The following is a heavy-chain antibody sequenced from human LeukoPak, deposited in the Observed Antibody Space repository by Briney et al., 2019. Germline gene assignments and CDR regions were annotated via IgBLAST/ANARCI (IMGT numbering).Heavy chain of an antibody. Sequence: PGRSLRLFCGASGFTFSSYGMHWVRQAPGKALEWVAVISYDGSNKYYADSVKGRFTISRDNSKNTLYLQMNSLRAEDTAVYYCARDGIAVAGTLNYWGQGTLVTVSS. D-gene: IGHD6-19*01. V-gene: IGHV3-30*03. J-gene: IGHJ4*02. CDR2: ISYDGSNK. CDR3: ARDGIAVAGTLNY. CDR1: GFTFSSYG.